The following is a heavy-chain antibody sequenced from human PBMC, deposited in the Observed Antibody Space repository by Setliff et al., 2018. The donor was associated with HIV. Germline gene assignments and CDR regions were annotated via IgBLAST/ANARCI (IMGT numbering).Heavy chain of an antibody. CDR3: ARSTYYFDSSGYKYNWFDP. J-gene: IGHJ5*02. CDR2: IYYSGST. D-gene: IGHD3-22*01. V-gene: IGHV4-59*08. CDR1: GGSIRSYY. Sequence: SETLSLTCTVSGGSIRSYYWRWIRQPPGKGLEWIGYIYYSGSTNYNPSLKSRVTISVDTSNNQFSLKLRSVTAADTAVYYCARSTYYFDSSGYKYNWFDPWGQGTRVTAPQ.